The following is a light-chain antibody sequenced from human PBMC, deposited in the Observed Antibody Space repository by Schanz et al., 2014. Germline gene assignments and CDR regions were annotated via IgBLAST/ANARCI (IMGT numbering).Light chain of an antibody. Sequence: QSVLTQPPSVSGAPGQGVTISCTGSASNIGAGYDVHWYQQVPGTAPKLLIYDNDRRPSGIPDRFSGSKSGTSATLAITGLQTGDEADYYCGTWDTRLSAWVFGGGTKLTVL. CDR1: ASNIGAGYD. J-gene: IGLJ3*02. CDR2: DND. CDR3: GTWDTRLSAWV. V-gene: IGLV1-51*01.